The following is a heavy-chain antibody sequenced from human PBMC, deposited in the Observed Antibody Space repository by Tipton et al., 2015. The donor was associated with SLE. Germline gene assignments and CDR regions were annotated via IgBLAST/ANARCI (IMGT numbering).Heavy chain of an antibody. CDR2: ISSSGSTI. V-gene: IGHV3-11*01. J-gene: IGHJ4*02. D-gene: IGHD6-19*01. CDR1: GFTFSDYY. Sequence: SLRLPCAASGFTFSDYYMSWIRQAPGKGLEWVSYISSSGSTIYYADSVKGRFTISRDNAKNSLYLQMNSLRAEDTAVYYCARGHSSGWYYFDYWGQGTLVAVSS. CDR3: ARGHSSGWYYFDY.